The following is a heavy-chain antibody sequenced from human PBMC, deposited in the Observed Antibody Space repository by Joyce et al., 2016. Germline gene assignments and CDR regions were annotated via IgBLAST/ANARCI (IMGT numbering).Heavy chain of an antibody. CDR3: AHAPATDRYYGMDV. CDR1: GFSLSTSGVG. J-gene: IGHJ6*02. D-gene: IGHD6-25*01. CDR2: IYWDDDK. Sequence: QVTLKESGPTLVKPTQTLTLTCTFSGFSLSTSGVGVGWIRQPPGKALEWLALIYWDDDKRYSSSLNSRLTITKDTSKNQVVLTMTNMDPVDTATYYCAHAPATDRYYGMDVWGQGTTVTVSS. V-gene: IGHV2-5*02.